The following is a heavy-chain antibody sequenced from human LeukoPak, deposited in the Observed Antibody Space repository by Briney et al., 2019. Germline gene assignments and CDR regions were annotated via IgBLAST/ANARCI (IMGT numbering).Heavy chain of an antibody. Sequence: GGSLRLSCAASGFTFSSYAMHWVRQAPGKGLEWVAVISYDGSNKYYADSVKGRFTISRDNSKNTLYLQMNSLRAEDTAVYYCAGDYYDTDYWGQGTLVTVSS. D-gene: IGHD3-22*01. J-gene: IGHJ4*02. V-gene: IGHV3-30-3*01. CDR1: GFTFSSYA. CDR3: AGDYYDTDY. CDR2: ISYDGSNK.